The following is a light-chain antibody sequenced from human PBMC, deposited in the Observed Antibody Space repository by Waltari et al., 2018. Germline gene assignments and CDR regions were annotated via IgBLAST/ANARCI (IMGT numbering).Light chain of an antibody. CDR2: EVS. Sequence: QSALTQPASVSGSPGQSITISCTGTSSDVGGYKYVSWYQQHPGKAPKLMIYEVSNRPSGVSNRFSCSKSGNTASLTISGLQAEDEADYYCSSYTSSSTLVFGGGTKLTVL. J-gene: IGLJ2*01. CDR1: SSDVGGYKY. V-gene: IGLV2-14*01. CDR3: SSYTSSSTLV.